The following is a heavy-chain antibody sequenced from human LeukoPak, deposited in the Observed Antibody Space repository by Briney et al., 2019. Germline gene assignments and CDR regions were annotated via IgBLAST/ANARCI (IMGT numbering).Heavy chain of an antibody. CDR1: GFTFSSYA. D-gene: IGHD6-19*01. CDR3: AKGLSGWSDYY. V-gene: IGHV3-23*01. Sequence: NPGGSLRLSYAASGFTFSSYAISWVRQAPGKGLEWVSAISGSGGSTYYADSVKGRFTISRDNSKNTLYLQMNSLRAEDTAVYYCAKGLSGWSDYYWGQGTLVTVSS. CDR2: ISGSGGST. J-gene: IGHJ4*02.